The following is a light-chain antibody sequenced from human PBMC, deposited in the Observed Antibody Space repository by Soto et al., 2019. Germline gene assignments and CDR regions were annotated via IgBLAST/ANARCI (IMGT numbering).Light chain of an antibody. V-gene: IGKV3-15*01. J-gene: IGKJ4*01. Sequence: EIVMAQSPATLSVSPGERATLSCRASQSVGISLAWYQQKPGQAPRLLMYGASMRATGFPARFSGSGSGTEFTLTISSLQSEDFAVYYCQQYDYWPRTFGGGTKVEI. CDR2: GAS. CDR3: QQYDYWPRT. CDR1: QSVGIS.